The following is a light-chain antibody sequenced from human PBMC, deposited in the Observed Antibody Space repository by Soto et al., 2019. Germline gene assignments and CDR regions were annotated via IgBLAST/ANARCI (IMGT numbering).Light chain of an antibody. J-gene: IGKJ1*01. CDR2: GAS. CDR3: QESYSVPGT. V-gene: IGKV1-39*01. Sequence: DIELTQSPPSLAASVGDRVTITCRASQNINTYLIWYQQKPGKAPQLLIYGASILQSGVPSRFSGSASGTDFTLTIGSLQPEDFATYYCQESYSVPGTFGQGTKVEI. CDR1: QNINTY.